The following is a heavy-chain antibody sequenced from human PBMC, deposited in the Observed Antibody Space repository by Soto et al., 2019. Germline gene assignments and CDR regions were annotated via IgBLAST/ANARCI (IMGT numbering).Heavy chain of an antibody. CDR2: ILHSGAT. CDR1: GGSISSSTW. D-gene: IGHD3-3*01. Sequence: SETLSLTCAVSGGSISSSTWWSWVRQPPGKGLEWIGEILHSGATNYNPSLKSRVTFSVDKSKNQFSLKLSSVTAADTAVYFCARDHGVSRGFAFDYWGQGTLVTV. V-gene: IGHV4-4*02. CDR3: ARDHGVSRGFAFDY. J-gene: IGHJ4*01.